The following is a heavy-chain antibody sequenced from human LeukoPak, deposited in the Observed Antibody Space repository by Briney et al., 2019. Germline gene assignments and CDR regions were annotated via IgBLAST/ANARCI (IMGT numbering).Heavy chain of an antibody. D-gene: IGHD5-18*01. Sequence: IGYIYYSGSPNYTPSLKSRVTISVDTSKNQFSLKLSSVTAADTAVYYCARHRGYNYGYVDYWGQGTLVTVSS. CDR2: IYYSGSP. V-gene: IGHV4-59*12. CDR3: ARHRGYNYGYVDY. J-gene: IGHJ4*02.